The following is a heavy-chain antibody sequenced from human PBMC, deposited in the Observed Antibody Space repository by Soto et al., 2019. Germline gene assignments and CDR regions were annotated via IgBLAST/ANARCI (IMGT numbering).Heavy chain of an antibody. J-gene: IGHJ1*01. CDR2: ISDSGGSS. CDR3: TKGGDSWSGYAQH. D-gene: IGHD3-3*01. CDR1: GFSFGNYV. V-gene: IGHV3-23*01. Sequence: EVQLLQLGGGLVQPGGSLRLSCAASGFSFGNYVMNWVRQAPGKGLEWVSGISDSGGSSSSADSVKGRFTVSRDNSKNTLYLQMDSLTGDDTAVYYCTKGGDSWSGYAQHWGQGALVTVAS.